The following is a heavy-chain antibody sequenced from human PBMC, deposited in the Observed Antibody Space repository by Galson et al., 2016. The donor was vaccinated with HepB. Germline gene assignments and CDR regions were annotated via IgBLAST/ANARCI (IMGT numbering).Heavy chain of an antibody. V-gene: IGHV3-7*01. CDR3: ARDGVTGADDY. J-gene: IGHJ4*02. CDR1: GFTFSRYW. Sequence: SLRLSCAASGFTFSRYWMTWFRQAPGKGLEWVANINQDGGHKNDVDSVKGRFAVSRDNAKNSLFLQLNSLRVEDTAVYYCARDGVTGADDYWGQGTLVSVSS. D-gene: IGHD2-8*01. CDR2: INQDGGHK.